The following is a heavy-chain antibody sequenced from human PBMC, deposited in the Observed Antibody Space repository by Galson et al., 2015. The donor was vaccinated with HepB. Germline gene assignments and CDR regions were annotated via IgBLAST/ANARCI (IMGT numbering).Heavy chain of an antibody. CDR1: GFTFSTYA. Sequence: SLRLSCAASGFTFSTYAMHWVRQAPGKGLEWVAVISFDGSNKYSADSMKGRFTISRDNSKNTVYLQMNSLRAEDTAVYYCARGGYMVRGVPFDYWGQGTLVTVSS. CDR3: ARGGYMVRGVPFDY. CDR2: ISFDGSNK. D-gene: IGHD3-10*01. V-gene: IGHV3-30*04. J-gene: IGHJ4*02.